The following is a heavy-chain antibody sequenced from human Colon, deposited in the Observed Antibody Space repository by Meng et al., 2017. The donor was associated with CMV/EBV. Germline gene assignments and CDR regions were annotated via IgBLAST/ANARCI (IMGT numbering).Heavy chain of an antibody. V-gene: IGHV4-59*01. J-gene: IGHJ5*02. CDR1: GDSISNYY. D-gene: IGHD4/OR15-4a*01. CDR3: VKGRARNDYWFDP. CDR2: IYSSGST. Sequence: QVQLQASGPGLVKPSETLSLTCTVSGDSISNYYWSWIRQSPGKGLEWIGYIYSSGSTNYNPSLKSRVTISIDTSKNQFSLKLTSVTAADTAVYYCVKGRARNDYWFDPWGQGTLVTVSS.